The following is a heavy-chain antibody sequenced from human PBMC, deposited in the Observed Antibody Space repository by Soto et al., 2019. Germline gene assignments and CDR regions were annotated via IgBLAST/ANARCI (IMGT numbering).Heavy chain of an antibody. CDR3: ARDLRTAMVREAFDY. J-gene: IGHJ4*02. Sequence: ASVKVSCKASGYTFTSYGISWVRQAPGQRLEWMGWISAGNGNTKYSQKFQGRVTITRDTSASTAYMELSSLRSEDTAVYYCARDLRTAMVREAFDYWGQGTLVTVSS. V-gene: IGHV1-3*01. CDR2: ISAGNGNT. CDR1: GYTFTSYG. D-gene: IGHD5-18*01.